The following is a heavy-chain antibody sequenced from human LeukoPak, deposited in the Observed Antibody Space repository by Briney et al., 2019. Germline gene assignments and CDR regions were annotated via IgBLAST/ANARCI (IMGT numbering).Heavy chain of an antibody. V-gene: IGHV3-23*01. CDR3: AAAPRGNYELDY. D-gene: IGHD1-7*01. CDR2: ISASGGNT. J-gene: IGHJ4*02. Sequence: HPGGSLRLSCAASGVTFSNFAMHWVRQAPGKWLEWVSAISASGGNTYYADSVKGRFTISRDNSKNTLYLQVDSLRAEDTAVYYCAAAPRGNYELDYWGQGTLVTVSS. CDR1: GVTFSNFA.